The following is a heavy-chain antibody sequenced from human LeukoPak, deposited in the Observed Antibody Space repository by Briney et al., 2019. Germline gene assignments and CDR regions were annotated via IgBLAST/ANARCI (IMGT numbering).Heavy chain of an antibody. V-gene: IGHV4-59*08. Sequence: SETLSLTCTASGGSISSYYLSWIRQPPGKGLEWISYISYSSSTNYNPSLKSRVTISVDTSKNQFSLKLSSVTAADTAVYYCARHGDIVVVPAAYNWFDPWGQGTLVTVSS. CDR1: GGSISSYY. D-gene: IGHD2-2*01. CDR2: ISYSSST. CDR3: ARHGDIVVVPAAYNWFDP. J-gene: IGHJ5*02.